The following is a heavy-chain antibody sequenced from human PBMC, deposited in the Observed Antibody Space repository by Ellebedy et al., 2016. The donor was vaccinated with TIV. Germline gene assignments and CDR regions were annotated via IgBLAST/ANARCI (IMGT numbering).Heavy chain of an antibody. CDR2: IWYDGFNK. D-gene: IGHD3-9*01. CDR3: AREQSPYYEILTGSFDY. V-gene: IGHV3-33*01. CDR1: GFSFSTYG. J-gene: IGHJ4*02. Sequence: PGGSLRLSCAASGFSFSTYGMHWVRPAPGQGLEWVAVIWYDGFNKDYADSVKGRFTISRDNSKSTLYLEMKSLGVEDTAVYYCAREQSPYYEILTGSFDYWGQGALVTVSS.